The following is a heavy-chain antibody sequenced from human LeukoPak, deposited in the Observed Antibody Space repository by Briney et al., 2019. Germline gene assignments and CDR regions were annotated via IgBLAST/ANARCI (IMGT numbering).Heavy chain of an antibody. J-gene: IGHJ5*02. CDR1: GFTFSNYG. Sequence: GGSLRLSCAASGFTFSNYGMHWVRQAPGKGLEWLSYISGGGTTKYYADSVKGRFTISRDNAKSVMYLQMNSLRVEDTAVYYCARVASPFGVVISNWFDPWGQGTLVTVPS. CDR3: ARVASPFGVVISNWFDP. V-gene: IGHV3-48*01. D-gene: IGHD3-3*01. CDR2: ISGGGTTK.